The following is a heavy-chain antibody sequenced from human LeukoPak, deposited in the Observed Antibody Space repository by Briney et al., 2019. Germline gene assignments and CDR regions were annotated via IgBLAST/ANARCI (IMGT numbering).Heavy chain of an antibody. Sequence: GGSPRLSCAASGFTVSSNYMSWVRQAPGKGLEWVSVIYSGGSTYYADSVKGRFTISRDNSKNTLYLQMNSLRAEDTAVYYCATSHIAARRGFDYWGQGTLVTVSS. V-gene: IGHV3-53*01. J-gene: IGHJ4*02. CDR3: ATSHIAARRGFDY. CDR2: IYSGGST. CDR1: GFTVSSNY. D-gene: IGHD6-6*01.